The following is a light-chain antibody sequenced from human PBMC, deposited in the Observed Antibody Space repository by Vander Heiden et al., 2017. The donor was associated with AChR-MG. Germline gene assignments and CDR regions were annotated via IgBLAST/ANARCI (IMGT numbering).Light chain of an antibody. CDR2: KAS. J-gene: IGKJ4*01. V-gene: IGKV1-5*03. Sequence: DIQMTQSPSTLSASVGDRVTITCRASQSISGWLAWYQQKPGKAPNLLIYKASSLESGVSSRFSGSGSGTEFTLTISSLQPDDAATYYCQQEKTYPLTFGGRTKVEIK. CDR1: QSISGW. CDR3: QQEKTYPLT.